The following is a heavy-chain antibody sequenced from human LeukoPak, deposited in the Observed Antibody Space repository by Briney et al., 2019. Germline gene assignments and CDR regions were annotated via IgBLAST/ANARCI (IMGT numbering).Heavy chain of an antibody. CDR2: IYYSGST. J-gene: IGHJ4*02. D-gene: IGHD3-10*01. Sequence: SETLSLTCTVSGGSISSSSYYWGWIRPPPGKGLVWIGSIYYSGSTYYNPSLKSRVTISVDTSKNQFSLKLSSVTAADTAVYYCARSLYYGSGSYCLDYWGQGTRVTVSS. CDR3: ARSLYYGSGSYCLDY. CDR1: GGSISSSSYY. V-gene: IGHV4-39*01.